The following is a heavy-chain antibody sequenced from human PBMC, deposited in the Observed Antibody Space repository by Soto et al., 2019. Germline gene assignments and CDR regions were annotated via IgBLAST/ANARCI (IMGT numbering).Heavy chain of an antibody. V-gene: IGHV1-18*04. CDR3: ARSGGSSYYFDY. D-gene: IGHD2-15*01. CDR1: GYTFTSYY. J-gene: IGHJ4*02. CDR2: INANNGNT. Sequence: ASVKVSCKASGYTFTSYYMHWVRQAPGQGLEWMGRINANNGNTNYAQKLQGRVTMTTDTSTSTAYMELRSLRSDDTAVYYCARSGGSSYYFDYWGQGTLVTVPS.